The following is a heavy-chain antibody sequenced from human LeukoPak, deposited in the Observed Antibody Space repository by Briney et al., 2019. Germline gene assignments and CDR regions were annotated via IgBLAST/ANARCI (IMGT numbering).Heavy chain of an antibody. CDR1: GFILSNHW. J-gene: IGHJ6*02. D-gene: IGHD1/OR15-1a*01. Sequence: PGGFLRLSCAASGFILSNHWMTWVRQAPGKGPEWVANMNKDGSEKYYVDSVKGRFTISRDTAKNSLYLQMNNLRAEDTALYYCARNNDMDVWGQGTTVIVSS. CDR3: ARNNDMDV. CDR2: MNKDGSEK. V-gene: IGHV3-7*03.